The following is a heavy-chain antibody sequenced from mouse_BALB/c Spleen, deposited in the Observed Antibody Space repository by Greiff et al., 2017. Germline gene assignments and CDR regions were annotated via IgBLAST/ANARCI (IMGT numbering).Heavy chain of an antibody. CDR3: ARHYGGGFDV. D-gene: IGHD1-1*01. CDR2: IWAGGST. Sequence: QVHVKQSGPGLVAPSQSLSITCTVSGFSLTSYGVHWVRQPPGKGLEWLGVIWAGGSTNYNSALMSRLSISKDNSKSQVFLKMNSLQTDDTAMYYCARHYGGGFDVWGAGTTVTVSS. V-gene: IGHV2-9*02. J-gene: IGHJ1*01. CDR1: GFSLTSYG.